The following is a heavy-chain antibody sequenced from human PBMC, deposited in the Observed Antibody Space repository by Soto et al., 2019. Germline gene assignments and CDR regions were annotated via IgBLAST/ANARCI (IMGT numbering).Heavy chain of an antibody. D-gene: IGHD4-4*01. CDR1: GGSVSIGSDY. J-gene: IGHJ6*02. CDR3: ARDGDGRMTTNPYYYNGMDV. Sequence: SETLSLTCPVSGGSVSIGSDYWSWIRQPPGNALEWIGYIYYSGSTNYKPSLKSRVTISVDTSKNQFSLKLSSVTAADTAVYYCARDGDGRMTTNPYYYNGMDVWGPGTTVTVSS. V-gene: IGHV4-61*01. CDR2: IYYSGST.